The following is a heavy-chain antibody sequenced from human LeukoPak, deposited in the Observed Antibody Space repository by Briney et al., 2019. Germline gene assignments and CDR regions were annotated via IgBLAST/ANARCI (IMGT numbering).Heavy chain of an antibody. V-gene: IGHV3-53*01. CDR3: ARLYSSGWTYYFDY. J-gene: IGHJ4*02. Sequence: PGGSVRLSCAASGFTVSSNYMSWVRQAPGKGLEWVSVIYSGGSTYYADSVKGRFIISRDNSKNTLYLQMNSLRAEDTAVYYCARLYSSGWTYYFDYWGQGTLVTVSS. CDR2: IYSGGST. D-gene: IGHD6-19*01. CDR1: GFTVSSNY.